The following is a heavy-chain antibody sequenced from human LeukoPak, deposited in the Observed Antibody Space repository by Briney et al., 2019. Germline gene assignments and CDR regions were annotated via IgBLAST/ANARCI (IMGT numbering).Heavy chain of an antibody. Sequence: SQTLSLTCAISGDSVSSNSAAWNWIRQSPSRGLEWLGRTYYRSKWYNDYAVSVKSRITINPDTSKNQFSLQLNSVTPEDTAVYYCARDPEWEPNPTDAFDIWGQGTMVTVSS. D-gene: IGHD1-26*01. CDR2: TYYRSKWYN. CDR3: ARDPEWEPNPTDAFDI. J-gene: IGHJ3*02. V-gene: IGHV6-1*01. CDR1: GDSVSSNSAA.